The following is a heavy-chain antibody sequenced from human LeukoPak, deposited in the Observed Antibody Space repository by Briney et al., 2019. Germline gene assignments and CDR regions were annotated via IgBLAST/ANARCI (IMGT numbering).Heavy chain of an antibody. V-gene: IGHV4-39*01. CDR2: IYYSGST. CDR3: ARAGNRGSYVDY. Sequence: PSETLSLTCTVSGGSISSSRYYWGWIRQPPGKGLEWIGSIYYSGSTYYNPSLKSRVTISVDTSKNQFSLKLSSVTAADTAMYYCARAGNRGSYVDYWGQGTLVTVSS. D-gene: IGHD1-26*01. J-gene: IGHJ4*02. CDR1: GGSISSSRYY.